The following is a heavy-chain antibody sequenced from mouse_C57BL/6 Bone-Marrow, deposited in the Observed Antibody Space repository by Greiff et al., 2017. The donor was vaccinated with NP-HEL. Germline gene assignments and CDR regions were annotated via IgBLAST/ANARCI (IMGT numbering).Heavy chain of an antibody. J-gene: IGHJ2*01. D-gene: IGHD2-3*01. CDR1: GFNIKDDY. CDR3: TTRWLLPYYFDY. Sequence: VQLQQSGAELVRPGASVKLSCTASGFNIKDDYMHWVKQRPEQGLEWIGWIDPENGDTEYASKFQGKATITADTSSNTAYLQLSSLTSEDTAGYYCTTRWLLPYYFDYWGQGTTLTVSS. V-gene: IGHV14-4*01. CDR2: IDPENGDT.